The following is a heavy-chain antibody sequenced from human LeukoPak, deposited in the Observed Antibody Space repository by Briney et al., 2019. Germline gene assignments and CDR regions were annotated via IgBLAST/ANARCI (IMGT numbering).Heavy chain of an antibody. CDR2: IYHSGST. J-gene: IGHJ3*02. Sequence: SETLSLTCAVSGGSISSSNWGSWVRQPPGKGLEWIGEIYHSGSTNYNPSLKSRVTISVDKSKNQFSLKLSSVTAADTAVYYCASFNAMVLRRAFDIWGQGTMVTVSS. CDR1: GGSISSSNW. D-gene: IGHD3-10*01. CDR3: ASFNAMVLRRAFDI. V-gene: IGHV4-4*02.